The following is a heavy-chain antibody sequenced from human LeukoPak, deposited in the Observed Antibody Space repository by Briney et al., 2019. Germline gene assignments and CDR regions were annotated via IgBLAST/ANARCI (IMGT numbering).Heavy chain of an antibody. V-gene: IGHV1-8*01. CDR2: MNANNGNT. Sequence: GASVKVSCKASGYTFIAYDINWVRQATGQGLEWMGWMNANNGNTGYAQKFQGRVTITRNTSISTAYMELSSLRAEDTAVYYCAREVWSYGSADYYYMDVWGKGTTLTVSS. CDR1: GYTFIAYD. D-gene: IGHD5-18*01. J-gene: IGHJ6*03. CDR3: AREVWSYGSADYYYMDV.